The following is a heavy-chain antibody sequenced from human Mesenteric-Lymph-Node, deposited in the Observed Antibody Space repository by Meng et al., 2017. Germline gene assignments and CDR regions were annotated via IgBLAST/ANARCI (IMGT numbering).Heavy chain of an antibody. CDR3: ATDYLFYFFGY. J-gene: IGHJ4*02. CDR2: IKSEPDGGTT. CDR1: GSTFKGAW. D-gene: IGHD2/OR15-2a*01. V-gene: IGHV3-15*01. Sequence: VQLGESGGGLVKPGGSLRLSCAASGSTFKGAWMSWVRHAPGKGLEWVGRIKSEPDGGTTDYAAPVKGRFTISRDDSKNTLYLQMNSLKTEDTAVYYCATDYLFYFFGYWGQGTLVTVSS.